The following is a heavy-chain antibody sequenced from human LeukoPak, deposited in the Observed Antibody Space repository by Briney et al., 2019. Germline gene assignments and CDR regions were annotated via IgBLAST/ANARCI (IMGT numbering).Heavy chain of an antibody. CDR3: ASSLTVPFDY. V-gene: IGHV4-34*01. Sequence: SGTLSLTCAVYGGSFSGYYWSWIRQPPGKGLEWIGEINHSGSTNYNPSLKSRVTISVDTSKNQFSLKLSSVTAADTAVYYCASSLTVPFDYWGQGTLVTVSS. J-gene: IGHJ4*02. CDR2: INHSGST. D-gene: IGHD2-2*01. CDR1: GGSFSGYY.